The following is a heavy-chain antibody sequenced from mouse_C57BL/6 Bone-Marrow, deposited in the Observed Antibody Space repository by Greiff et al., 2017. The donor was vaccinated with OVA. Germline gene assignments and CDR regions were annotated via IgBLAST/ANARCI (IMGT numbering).Heavy chain of an antibody. Sequence: EVHLVESGGDLVKPGGSLKLSCAASGFTFSSYGMSWVRQTPDKRLEWVATISSGGSYTYYPDSVKGRFTISRDNAKNTLYLQMSSLKSEDTAMYYCARLDTTVVVFDYWGQGTTLTVSS. J-gene: IGHJ2*01. CDR3: ARLDTTVVVFDY. D-gene: IGHD1-1*01. CDR1: GFTFSSYG. CDR2: ISSGGSYT. V-gene: IGHV5-6*01.